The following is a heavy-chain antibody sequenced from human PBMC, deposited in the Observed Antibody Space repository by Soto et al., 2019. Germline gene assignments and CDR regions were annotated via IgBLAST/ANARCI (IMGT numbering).Heavy chain of an antibody. CDR1: GFTFSTYP. CDR3: VKPPVITASYYYYDMDV. Sequence: DAQLLESGGGLVQPGGSLRLSCAASGFTFSTYPMSWVRQAPGKGLEWVSGISGSGISTYYTDSVKGRFTISRDNSKNTVFLLMNSLRDEDTALYYFVKPPVITASYYYYDMDVWGQGTMVTVSS. V-gene: IGHV3-23*01. CDR2: ISGSGIST. D-gene: IGHD4-4*01. J-gene: IGHJ6*02.